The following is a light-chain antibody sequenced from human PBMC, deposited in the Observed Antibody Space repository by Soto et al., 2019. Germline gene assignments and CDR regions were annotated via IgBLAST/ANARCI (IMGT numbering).Light chain of an antibody. Sequence: EIVMTQSPGTLSLSPGERATLSCRASQSVSSNFLAWYQQRPGQAPRLLMDGASSRAAGIPDRFSGSGSGTDFTLTIASLQPDDFATYYCQQYETFSGTFGPGTKVEI. V-gene: IGKV3-20*01. CDR2: GAS. CDR1: QSVSSNF. CDR3: QQYETFSGT. J-gene: IGKJ1*01.